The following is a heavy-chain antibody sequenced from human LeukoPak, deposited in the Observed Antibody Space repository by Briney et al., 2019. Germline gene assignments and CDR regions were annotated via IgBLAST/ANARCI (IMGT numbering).Heavy chain of an antibody. CDR2: IDWDDDK. D-gene: IGHD1-14*01. CDR1: GFSLSTSGMC. J-gene: IGHJ4*02. Sequence: SGPALVKPTQTLTLTCTFSGFSLSTSGMCVSWIRQPPGKALEWLARIDWDDDKYYSTSLKTRLTISKDTSKNQVVLTMTNMDPVDTATYYCVRTIRTGDSFDYWGQGTLVTVSS. V-gene: IGHV2-70*11. CDR3: VRTIRTGDSFDY.